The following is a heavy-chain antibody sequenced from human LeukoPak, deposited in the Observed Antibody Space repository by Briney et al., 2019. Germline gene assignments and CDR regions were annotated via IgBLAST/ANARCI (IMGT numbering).Heavy chain of an antibody. D-gene: IGHD6-6*01. CDR2: LKHDGSEK. V-gene: IGHV3-7*05. J-gene: IGHJ4*02. CDR1: GFTHRNYL. CDR3: ARESPRPSIEAHFDY. Sequence: PGGSLRLSCAAPGFTHRNYLKSWVRQAPGTGLEWVAKLKHDGSEKYYVDSVKGGFTISRDNAKNSLYLQMNSLRAEDTPVYYCARESPRPSIEAHFDYLGQGTLVTVSS.